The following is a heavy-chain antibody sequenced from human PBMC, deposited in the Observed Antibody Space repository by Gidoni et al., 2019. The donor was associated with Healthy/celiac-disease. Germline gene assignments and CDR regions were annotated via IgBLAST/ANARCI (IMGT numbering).Heavy chain of an antibody. J-gene: IGHJ4*02. CDR1: GSTFTSDG. Sequence: VQLVPSGAELKKPGASVKVSCKAPGSTFTSDGISGVRQAPGQGLEWMGWIRAYNGNTNYAQKLQGRVTMTTDTSTSTAYMELRSLRSDDTAVYYCARDRYYYDSSGYYGYWGQGTLVTVSS. CDR2: IRAYNGNT. CDR3: ARDRYYYDSSGYYGY. D-gene: IGHD3-22*01. V-gene: IGHV1-18*01.